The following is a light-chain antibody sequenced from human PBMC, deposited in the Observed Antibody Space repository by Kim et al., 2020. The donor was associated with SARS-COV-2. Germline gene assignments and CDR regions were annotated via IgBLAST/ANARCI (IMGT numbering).Light chain of an antibody. J-gene: IGKJ5*01. CDR2: RAS. CDR3: QQYENWPPIT. V-gene: IGKV3-15*01. CDR1: QNVGNN. Sequence: EIVMTQSPATLSASPGEGVTLSCRASQNVGNNLAWYQLKPGQAPRLLIYRASIRATGIPDNFSGSGSGTEFSLTISSLQSEDFAVYYCQQYENWPPITFGQGTRLEIK.